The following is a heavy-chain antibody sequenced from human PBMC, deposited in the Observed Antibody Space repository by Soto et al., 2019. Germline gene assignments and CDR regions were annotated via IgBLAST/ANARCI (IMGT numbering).Heavy chain of an antibody. CDR1: GGTLSSYV. V-gene: IGHV1-69*01. CDR2: IIPIFGTT. D-gene: IGHD2-15*01. CDR3: ARDPRQDCSGETCYYS. J-gene: IGHJ4*02. Sequence: QVQLVQSAAEVKKPGSSVKVSCKASGGTLSSYVISWVRQAPGQGLEWMGGIIPIFGTTTYGEKFQGRVTITADESTSTTYMELSSLNSEDTAVYYCARDPRQDCSGETCYYSWGQGTLVTVSS.